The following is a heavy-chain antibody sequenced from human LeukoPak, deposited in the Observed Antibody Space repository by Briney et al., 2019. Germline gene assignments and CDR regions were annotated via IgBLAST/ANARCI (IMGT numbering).Heavy chain of an antibody. Sequence: GASVKVSCKASGYTFTGYYMHWVRQAPGQGLEWMGWINPNSGGTNYAQKFQGRVTMTRDTSISTAYMELSGLRSDDTAVYYCARDRLQYSSSWASPIYYMDVWGKGTTVTVSS. CDR2: INPNSGGT. D-gene: IGHD6-13*01. V-gene: IGHV1-2*02. CDR3: ARDRLQYSSSWASPIYYMDV. J-gene: IGHJ6*03. CDR1: GYTFTGYY.